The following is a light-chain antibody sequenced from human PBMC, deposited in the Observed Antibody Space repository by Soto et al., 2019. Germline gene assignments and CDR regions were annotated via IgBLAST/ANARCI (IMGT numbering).Light chain of an antibody. CDR1: SSDVGGYNY. J-gene: IGLJ3*02. V-gene: IGLV2-14*01. CDR2: EVS. CDR3: SSYTSSSTRV. Sequence: QSALTQPASVSGSPGQSITISCTGTSSDVGGYNYVSWYQQHPGKAPKLMIYEVSNRPSGVSNRFSGSQSGNTASLTISGLQAEDEADYYCSSYTSSSTRVFGGGPKVTVL.